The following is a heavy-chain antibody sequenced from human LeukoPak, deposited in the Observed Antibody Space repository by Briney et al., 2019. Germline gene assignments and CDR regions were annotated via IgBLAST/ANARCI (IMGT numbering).Heavy chain of an antibody. Sequence: SETLSLTCTVSGGSISSYYWSWIRQPPGKELEWIGYIYYSGSTNYNPSLKSRVTISVDTSKNQFSLKLSSVTAADTAVYYCARGRISPVFFHYWGQGTLVTVSS. J-gene: IGHJ4*02. CDR3: ARGRISPVFFHY. CDR1: GGSISSYY. CDR2: IYYSGST. V-gene: IGHV4-59*01.